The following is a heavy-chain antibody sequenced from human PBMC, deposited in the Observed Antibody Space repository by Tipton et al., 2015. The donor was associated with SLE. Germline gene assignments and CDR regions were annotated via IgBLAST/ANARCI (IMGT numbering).Heavy chain of an antibody. V-gene: IGHV3-30*04. J-gene: IGHJ6*03. CDR1: GFPFNTYP. CDR3: ASEGTSKSAYFYYSYMDV. CDR2: MPYDGRSE. D-gene: IGHD3/OR15-3a*01. Sequence: SLRLSCAASGFPFNTYPMHWVRQAPGKGLEWVAIMPYDGRSESYADSVKGRFTISRDNANNSLYLQMNSLRAEDTGVYYCASEGTSKSAYFYYSYMDVWGKGTKVTVSS.